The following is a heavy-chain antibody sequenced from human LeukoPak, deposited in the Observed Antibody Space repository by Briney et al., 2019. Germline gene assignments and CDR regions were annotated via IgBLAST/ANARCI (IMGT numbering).Heavy chain of an antibody. V-gene: IGHV4-4*02. CDR1: GGSISSSNW. Sequence: SGTLSLTCAVSGGSISSSNWWSWARQPPGKGLEWIGEIYHSGSTNYNPSLKSRVTISVDKSKNQFSLKLSSVTAGDTAVYYCARSGYSSYYYGMDVWGQGTTVTVSS. D-gene: IGHD5-18*01. CDR3: ARSGYSSYYYGMDV. J-gene: IGHJ6*02. CDR2: IYHSGST.